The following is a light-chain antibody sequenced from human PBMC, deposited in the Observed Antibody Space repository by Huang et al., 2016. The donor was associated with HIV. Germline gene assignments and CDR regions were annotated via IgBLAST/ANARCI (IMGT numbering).Light chain of an antibody. Sequence: EIVLTQSPATLSLSPGQRATLSCRASQSVGSSLAGYQQKPGQAPRLLIYDASNRATGIPARFSGSGSGTDFTLTISSLEPEDFAVYYCQQRSNWPLTFGGGTKVEIK. CDR2: DAS. V-gene: IGKV3-11*01. CDR1: QSVGSS. J-gene: IGKJ4*01. CDR3: QQRSNWPLT.